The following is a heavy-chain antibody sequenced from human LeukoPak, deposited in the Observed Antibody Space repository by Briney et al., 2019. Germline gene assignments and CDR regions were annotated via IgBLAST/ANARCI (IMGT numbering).Heavy chain of an antibody. CDR1: GGSFSGYY. Sequence: SETLTLTCAVYGGSFSGYYWSWIRQPPGNGLEWIGEINHSGSTNYNPSLKSRVTISVDTSKNQFSLKLSSVTAADTAVYYCARQGKDNWFDPWGQGTLVTVSS. V-gene: IGHV4-34*01. CDR3: ARQGKDNWFDP. J-gene: IGHJ5*02. CDR2: INHSGST.